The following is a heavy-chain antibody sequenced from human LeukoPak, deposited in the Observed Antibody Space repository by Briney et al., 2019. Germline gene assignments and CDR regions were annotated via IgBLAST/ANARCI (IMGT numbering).Heavy chain of an antibody. D-gene: IGHD5-24*01. Sequence: GGSLRLSCAASGFTFSSYAMSWVRQAPGKGLEWVSAISGSGGSTYYADSVKGRFTISRDNSKNTLYLQMNSLRAEDTAVYYCAKSTKPRVATINMDVWGQGTTVTVSS. CDR2: ISGSGGST. CDR3: AKSTKPRVATINMDV. CDR1: GFTFSSYA. J-gene: IGHJ6*02. V-gene: IGHV3-23*01.